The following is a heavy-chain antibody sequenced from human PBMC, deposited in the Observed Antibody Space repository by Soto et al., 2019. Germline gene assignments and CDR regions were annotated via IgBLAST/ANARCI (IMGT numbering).Heavy chain of an antibody. CDR2: IYYSGST. J-gene: IGHJ2*01. CDR1: GGSISSYY. Sequence: QVQLQESGPGLVKPSETLSLTCTVSGGSISSYYWSWIRQPPGKGLEWIGHIYYSGSTNYNPSLKSRVTISVDTSKNQFSLKLSSVTAADTAVYYCARTYGDYVGWYFDLWGRGTLVTVSS. D-gene: IGHD4-17*01. CDR3: ARTYGDYVGWYFDL. V-gene: IGHV4-59*08.